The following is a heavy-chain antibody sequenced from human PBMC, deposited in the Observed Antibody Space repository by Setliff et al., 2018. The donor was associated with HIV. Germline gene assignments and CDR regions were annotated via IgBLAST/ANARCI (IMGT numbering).Heavy chain of an antibody. V-gene: IGHV4-4*09. CDR2: IFSSGST. Sequence: PSETLSLTCTVSGDSISSYSWNWIRQSPGGGLEWIGFIFSSGSTKYNPSLKSRVTISLDTSKNQFSLRLTSVTAADTAVYYCARRIDDSGSFPDKNWFDTWGQGSLVTVSS. CDR1: GDSISSYS. CDR3: ARRIDDSGSFPDKNWFDT. J-gene: IGHJ5*02. D-gene: IGHD3-10*01.